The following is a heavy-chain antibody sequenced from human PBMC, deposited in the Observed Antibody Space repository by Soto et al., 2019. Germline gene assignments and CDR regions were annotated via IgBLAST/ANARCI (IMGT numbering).Heavy chain of an antibody. CDR2: ISSSSSYI. D-gene: IGHD6-6*01. CDR1: GFTFSSYS. V-gene: IGHV3-21*01. Sequence: PGGSLRLSCAASGFTFSSYSMNWVRQAPGKGLEWVSSISSSSSYIYYADSVKGRFTISRDNAKNSLYLQMNSLRAEDTAVYYCARDLGYSSSFYYYGMDVWGQGTTVTVSS. J-gene: IGHJ6*02. CDR3: ARDLGYSSSFYYYGMDV.